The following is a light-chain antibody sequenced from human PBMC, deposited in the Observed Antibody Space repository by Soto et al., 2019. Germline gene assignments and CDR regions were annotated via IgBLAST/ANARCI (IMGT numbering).Light chain of an antibody. V-gene: IGLV2-23*03. CDR1: SSNVGSYNL. CDR3: CSYAHSTTVV. J-gene: IGLJ2*01. CDR2: EGS. Sequence: QSALTQPASVSGSPGQSITISCTGTSSNVGSYNLVSWYQQHPGKAPELMIFEGSKRPSGVSNRFSGSKSGNTASLTISGLQPEDDADYYCCSYAHSTTVVFGGGTKLTVL.